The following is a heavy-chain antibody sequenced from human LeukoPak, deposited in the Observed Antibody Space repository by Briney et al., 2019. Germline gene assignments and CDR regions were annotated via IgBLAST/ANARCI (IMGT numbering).Heavy chain of an antibody. V-gene: IGHV4-59*12. CDR1: GGSISPFY. J-gene: IGHJ4*02. D-gene: IGHD2-15*01. CDR2: IYYTGGT. Sequence: PSETLSLTCTVSGGSISPFYWNWIRQPPGKGLEWIGYIYYTGGTSYSPSLNSRATISVDTSKNQISLKLNSVTAADTAVYYCARDLHCSGGSCRDYWGQGTLVTVSS. CDR3: ARDLHCSGGSCRDY.